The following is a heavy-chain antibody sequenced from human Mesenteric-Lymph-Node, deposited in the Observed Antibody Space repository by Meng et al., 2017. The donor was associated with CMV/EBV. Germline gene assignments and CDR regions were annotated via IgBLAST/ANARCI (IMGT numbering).Heavy chain of an antibody. J-gene: IGHJ6*02. CDR1: GFAFSTFF. CDR2: TKQDGSEA. Sequence: GESLKISCGASGFAFSTFFMSWVRQAPGKGLEWVATTKQDGSEAYYVDSVKGRFTISRDNAQNSLYLQMNSLRVEDTAVYYCARVPPRNYGMDVWGQGTTVTVSS. V-gene: IGHV3-7*01. CDR3: ARVPPRNYGMDV.